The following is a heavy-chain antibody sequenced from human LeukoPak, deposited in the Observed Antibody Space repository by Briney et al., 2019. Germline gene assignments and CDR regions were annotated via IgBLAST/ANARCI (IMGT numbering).Heavy chain of an antibody. V-gene: IGHV3-15*01. Sequence: PGGPLRLSCAASGFTFSNAWMSWVRQAPGKGLEWVGRIKSKTDGGTTDYAAPVKGRFTISRDDSKNTLYLQMNSLKTEDTAVYYCTTAAHYYGSGSYYIGRFFDYWGQGTLVTVSS. J-gene: IGHJ4*02. D-gene: IGHD3-10*01. CDR2: IKSKTDGGTT. CDR1: GFTFSNAW. CDR3: TTAAHYYGSGSYYIGRFFDY.